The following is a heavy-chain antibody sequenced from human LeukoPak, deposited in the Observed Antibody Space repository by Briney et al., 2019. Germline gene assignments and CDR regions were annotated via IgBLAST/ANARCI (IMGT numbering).Heavy chain of an antibody. D-gene: IGHD3-22*01. Sequence: PSETLSLTCTVSGGSISSSNYYWGWIRQPPGKGLEWIGSINYSGSTYYNPSLKSRVTISVDTSKNQFSLKLNSVTAADTAVYYCARIKITMIVVVTMYYFDCWGQGTLVTVSS. J-gene: IGHJ4*02. V-gene: IGHV4-39*01. CDR1: GGSISSSNYY. CDR3: ARIKITMIVVVTMYYFDC. CDR2: INYSGST.